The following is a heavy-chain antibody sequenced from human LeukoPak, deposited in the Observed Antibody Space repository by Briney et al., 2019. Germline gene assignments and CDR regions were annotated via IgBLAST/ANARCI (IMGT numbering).Heavy chain of an antibody. CDR3: AKGGLWFGKSDY. CDR1: GFTFSDYY. D-gene: IGHD3-10*01. J-gene: IGHJ4*02. Sequence: PGGSLRLSCAASGFTFSDYYMSWIRQAPGKGLEWVSYISSSSSYTNYADSVKGRFTISRDNAKNSLYLQMNSLRAEDTAVYYCAKGGLWFGKSDYWGQGTLVTVSS. V-gene: IGHV3-11*05. CDR2: ISSSSSYT.